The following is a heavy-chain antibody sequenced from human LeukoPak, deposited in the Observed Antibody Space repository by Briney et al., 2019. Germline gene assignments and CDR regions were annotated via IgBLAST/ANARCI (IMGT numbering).Heavy chain of an antibody. CDR3: AKDTNYYDSSGYYYDDYGMDV. D-gene: IGHD3-22*01. CDR1: GLTFDDYA. V-gene: IGHV3-9*01. J-gene: IGHJ6*02. CDR2: ISWNSGSI. Sequence: GGSLRLSCAASGLTFDDYAMHWVRQAPGKGLEWVSGISWNSGSIGYADSVEGRFTISRDNAKNSLYLQMNSLRAEDTALYYCAKDTNYYDSSGYYYDDYGMDVWGQGTTVTVSS.